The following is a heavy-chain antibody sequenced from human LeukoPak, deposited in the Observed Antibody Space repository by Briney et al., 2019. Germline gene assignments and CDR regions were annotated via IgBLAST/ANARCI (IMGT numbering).Heavy chain of an antibody. CDR1: GGSISSYY. CDR2: IYYSGST. CDR3: ARVAMVRGVNPFYMDV. J-gene: IGHJ6*03. D-gene: IGHD3-10*01. Sequence: SETLSLTCTVSGGSISSYYWSWIRQPPGKGLEWIGYIYYSGSTNYNPSLKSRVTISVDTSKNQFSLKLSSVTAADTAVYYCARVAMVRGVNPFYMDVWGKGTTVTISS. V-gene: IGHV4-59*01.